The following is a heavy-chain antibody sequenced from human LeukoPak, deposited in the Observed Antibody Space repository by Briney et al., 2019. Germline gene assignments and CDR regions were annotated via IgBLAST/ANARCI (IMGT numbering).Heavy chain of an antibody. V-gene: IGHV4-39*01. J-gene: IGHJ4*02. Sequence: SETLSLTCTVSGGSISSSNYYWGWIRQPPGKGLEWIGSIYYSGSTYYNPSLKSRVTISVDTSKNQFSLKLSSVTAADTAVYYCARQAGASDYWGQGTLVTVSS. CDR3: ARQAGASDY. D-gene: IGHD1-26*01. CDR1: GGSISSSNYY. CDR2: IYYSGST.